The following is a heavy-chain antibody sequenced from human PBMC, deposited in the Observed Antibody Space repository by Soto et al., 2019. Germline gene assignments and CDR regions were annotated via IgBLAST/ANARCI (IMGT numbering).Heavy chain of an antibody. Sequence: QVQLVESGGSVVQPGRSLRLSCVASGFTFSSYGMHWVRQAPGKGLEWVAVIWFDGSNKFYADSVKGRFTISRDNSKNTVSLQMNSLRDEDSAAYYCATTGPYWGQGTLVTVSS. CDR3: ATTGPY. CDR1: GFTFSSYG. CDR2: IWFDGSNK. V-gene: IGHV3-33*01. J-gene: IGHJ4*02.